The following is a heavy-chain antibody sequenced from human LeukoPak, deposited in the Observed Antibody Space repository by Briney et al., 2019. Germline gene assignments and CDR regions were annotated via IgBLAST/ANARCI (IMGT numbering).Heavy chain of an antibody. CDR1: GFTFSSYA. D-gene: IGHD2-8*02. Sequence: GGSLRLSCAASGFTFSSYAMHWVRQAPGKGLEYVSAISSNGCSTYYANSVKGRFTISRDNSKNTLYLQMGSLRAEDMAVYYCARDRSMVTTLGVYYFDYWGQGTLVTVSS. V-gene: IGHV3-64*01. CDR2: ISSNGCST. CDR3: ARDRSMVTTLGVYYFDY. J-gene: IGHJ4*02.